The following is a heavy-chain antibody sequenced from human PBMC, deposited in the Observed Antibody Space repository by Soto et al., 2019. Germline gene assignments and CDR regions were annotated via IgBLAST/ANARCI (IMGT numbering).Heavy chain of an antibody. CDR2: IYWDDDK. J-gene: IGHJ3*02. CDR1: GFSLSTSGVG. Sequence: QITLKESGPPLVKPTQTLTLTCTFSGFSLSTSGVGVGWIRQPPGKALEWLALIYWDDDKRYSPSLKSRLTITKDHSKNQVHHTKNKMYAEDTATYYCAHGVNDYYDTSGVFNALDIWGQGTMVTVSS. V-gene: IGHV2-5*02. D-gene: IGHD3-22*01. CDR3: AHGVNDYYDTSGVFNALDI.